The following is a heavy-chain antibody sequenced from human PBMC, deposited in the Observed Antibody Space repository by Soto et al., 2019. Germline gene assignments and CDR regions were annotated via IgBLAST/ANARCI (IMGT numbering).Heavy chain of an antibody. CDR3: ARDLTYDSSGYVYYYYGMDV. CDR2: ISAYNGNT. D-gene: IGHD3-22*01. J-gene: IGHJ6*02. Sequence: ASVKVSCKASGYTFTSYGISWVRQAPGQGLEWMGWISAYNGNTNYAQKHQGRVTMTTDTSTSTAYMELRSLRSDDTAVYYCARDLTYDSSGYVYYYYGMDVWGQGTTVTVSS. CDR1: GYTFTSYG. V-gene: IGHV1-18*01.